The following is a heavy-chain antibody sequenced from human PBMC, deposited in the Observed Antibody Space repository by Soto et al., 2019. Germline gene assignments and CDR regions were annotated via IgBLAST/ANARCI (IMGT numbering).Heavy chain of an antibody. D-gene: IGHD5-18*01. CDR3: ARDLQGGYSSDYYYYGMDV. J-gene: IGHJ6*02. CDR2: INPSGGST. Sequence: ASVKVSCKASGYTFTSYYMHWVRQAPGQGLEWMGIINPSGGSTSYAQKFQGRVTMTRDTSTSTVYMELSSLRSEDTAVYYCARDLQGGYSSDYYYYGMDVWGQGTTVTVSS. V-gene: IGHV1-46*01. CDR1: GYTFTSYY.